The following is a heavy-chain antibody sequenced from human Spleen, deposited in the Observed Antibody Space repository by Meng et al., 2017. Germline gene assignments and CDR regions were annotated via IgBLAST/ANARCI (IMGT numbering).Heavy chain of an antibody. Sequence: EVQLVESGGGLVQPGGSLRLSCAASGFIINDYWMHWVRQAPGKGLMCVSRINSDGSSTSYADSVKGRFTISRGNSKNTLYLQMNSLRAEDTAVYYCTRGLAPEGYFDLWGRGTLVTVSS. CDR3: TRGLAPEGYFDL. J-gene: IGHJ2*01. D-gene: IGHD2-21*01. CDR1: GFIINDYW. CDR2: INSDGSST. V-gene: IGHV3-74*01.